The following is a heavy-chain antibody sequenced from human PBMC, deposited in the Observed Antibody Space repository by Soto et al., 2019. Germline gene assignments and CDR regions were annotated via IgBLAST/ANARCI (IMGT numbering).Heavy chain of an antibody. Sequence: GGSLRLSCAASGFTFSSYWMHWVRQAPGKGLVWVSRINSDGSSTTYADSVKGRFTISRDDAKNTLYLQMNSLRAEDTAVYYCARDRTAASADYWGQGALVTVSS. J-gene: IGHJ4*02. CDR1: GFTFSSYW. CDR2: INSDGSST. D-gene: IGHD2-2*01. CDR3: ARDRTAASADY. V-gene: IGHV3-74*01.